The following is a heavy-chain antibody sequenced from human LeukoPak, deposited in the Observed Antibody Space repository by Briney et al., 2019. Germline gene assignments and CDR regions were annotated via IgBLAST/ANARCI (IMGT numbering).Heavy chain of an antibody. CDR2: ISSSSSYI. CDR1: GFTFSSYS. D-gene: IGHD6-19*01. J-gene: IGHJ4*02. Sequence: GGSLRLSCAASGFTFSSYSMNWVRQAPGKGLEWVSSISSSSSYIYYADSVKGRFTISRDNAKNSLYLQMNSLRAEDTAVYYCASYSSGWYSGDYWGQGTLVTVSS. CDR3: ASYSSGWYSGDY. V-gene: IGHV3-21*01.